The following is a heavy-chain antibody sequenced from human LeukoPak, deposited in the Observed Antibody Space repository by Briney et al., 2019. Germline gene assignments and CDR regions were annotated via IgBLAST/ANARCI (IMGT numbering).Heavy chain of an antibody. Sequence: GGSLRLSCAASGFTFSSYAIHWVRQAPGKGLEWVAVIWYDGSNKYYADSVKGRFTISRDNSKNTLYLQMNSLRAEDTAVYYCARDYGSYGARHFDYWGQGTLVTVSS. D-gene: IGHD1-26*01. CDR2: IWYDGSNK. V-gene: IGHV3-33*08. CDR3: ARDYGSYGARHFDY. CDR1: GFTFSSYA. J-gene: IGHJ4*02.